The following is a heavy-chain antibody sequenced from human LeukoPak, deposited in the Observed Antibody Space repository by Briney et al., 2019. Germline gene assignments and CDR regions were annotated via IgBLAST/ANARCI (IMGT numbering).Heavy chain of an antibody. Sequence: PSETLSLTCAVYGGSFSGYYWSWIRQPPGKGLEWIGEINHSGSTSYNPSLKSRVTISVDTSKNQFSLKLSSVTAADTAVYYCARGNPGPDYWGQGTLVTVSS. CDR2: INHSGST. J-gene: IGHJ4*02. V-gene: IGHV4-34*01. CDR1: GGSFSGYY. D-gene: IGHD1-1*01. CDR3: ARGNPGPDY.